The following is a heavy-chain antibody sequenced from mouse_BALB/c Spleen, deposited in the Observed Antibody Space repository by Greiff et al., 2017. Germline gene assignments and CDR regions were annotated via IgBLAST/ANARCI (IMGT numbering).Heavy chain of an antibody. J-gene: IGHJ3*01. CDR3: ARDDDSSWFAY. CDR2: ISSGGSYT. Sequence: EVKVVESGGDLVKPGGSLKLSCAASGFTFSSYGMSWVRQTPDKRLEWVATISSGGSYTYYPDSVKGRFTISRDNAKNTLYLQMSSLKSEDTAMYYCARDDDSSWFAYWGQGTLVTVSA. D-gene: IGHD2-4*01. CDR1: GFTFSSYG. V-gene: IGHV5-6*01.